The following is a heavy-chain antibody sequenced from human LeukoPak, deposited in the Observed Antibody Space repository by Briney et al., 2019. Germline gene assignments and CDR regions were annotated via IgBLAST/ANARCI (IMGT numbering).Heavy chain of an antibody. CDR3: ARGYGPFDP. D-gene: IGHD5-12*01. V-gene: IGHV4-31*03. CDR1: GGSITSSGHY. CDR2: IYYTGST. Sequence: SQTLSLTCTVSGGSITSSGHYWSWIRQLPGKGLEWIGYIYYTGSTYYNPSLKSRLTISVDTSKNQFSLKLISVSAADTAVYYCARGYGPFDPWGQGTLVTVSS. J-gene: IGHJ5*02.